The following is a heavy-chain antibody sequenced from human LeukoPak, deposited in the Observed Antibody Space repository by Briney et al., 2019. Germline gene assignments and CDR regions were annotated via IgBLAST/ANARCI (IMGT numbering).Heavy chain of an antibody. CDR2: IYYSGST. Sequence: SETLSLTCTVSGGSISSYYWSWIRQPPGKGLEWIGYIYYSGSTNYNPSLKSRVTISVDTSKNQFSLKVRSVTAADTAVYYCARGLERGSIAARWGQEPRFTV. V-gene: IGHV4-59*01. D-gene: IGHD6-6*01. J-gene: IGHJ4*02. CDR3: ARGLERGSIAAR. CDR1: GGSISSYY.